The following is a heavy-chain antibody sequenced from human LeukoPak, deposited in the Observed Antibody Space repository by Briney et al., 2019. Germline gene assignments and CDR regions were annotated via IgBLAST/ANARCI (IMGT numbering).Heavy chain of an antibody. CDR3: AKAVVVVPAATPFDY. CDR2: ISGSGGAT. D-gene: IGHD2-2*01. V-gene: IGHV3-23*01. J-gene: IGHJ4*02. Sequence: PGGSLRLSCAASGFTFSSYAMGWVRQAPGKGLEWVSTISGSGGATYYADSVKGRFTISRDNSKITLYLQMNGLRAEDTALFYCAKAVVVVPAATPFDYWGLGTLVTVSS. CDR1: GFTFSSYA.